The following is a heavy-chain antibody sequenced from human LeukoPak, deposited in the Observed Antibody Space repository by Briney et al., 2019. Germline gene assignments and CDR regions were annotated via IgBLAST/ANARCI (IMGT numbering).Heavy chain of an antibody. CDR1: GFTFSDYT. V-gene: IGHV3-7*01. Sequence: VGSLRLSCAASGFTFSDYTMNWVRQAPGKGLEWVANIKQDGSEKYYVDSVKGRFTISRDNAKNSLYLQMNSLRAEDTAVYYCARDSISETGTTGYWGQGTLVTVSP. CDR3: ARDSISETGTTGY. D-gene: IGHD1-1*01. CDR2: IKQDGSEK. J-gene: IGHJ4*02.